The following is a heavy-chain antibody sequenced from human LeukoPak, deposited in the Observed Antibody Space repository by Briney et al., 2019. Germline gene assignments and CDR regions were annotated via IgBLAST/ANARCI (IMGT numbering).Heavy chain of an antibody. CDR2: ISGSGGST. V-gene: IGHV3-23*01. Sequence: PGRSLRLSCAASGFTFSDYGMHWVRQAPGKGLEWVSAISGSGGSTDYADSVKDRFTISRDNFKNTAYLQMNSLGAEDTAVYYCAKGGLAYYGSGSLGYWGQGTLVTVSS. CDR3: AKGGLAYYGSGSLGY. D-gene: IGHD3-10*01. J-gene: IGHJ4*02. CDR1: GFTFSDYG.